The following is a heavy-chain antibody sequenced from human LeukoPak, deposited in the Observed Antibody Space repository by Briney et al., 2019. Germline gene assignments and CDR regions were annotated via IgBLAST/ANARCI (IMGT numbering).Heavy chain of an antibody. D-gene: IGHD6-13*01. CDR3: ARDPGVAAAGNWFDP. CDR2: IYKSGNP. V-gene: IGHV4-61*09. CDR1: GGSIISGSYY. Sequence: SETLSLTCTVSGGSIISGSYYWRWIRQPAGKGLEWIGHIYKSGNPNYNPSLKSRVTISLDTSKNQFSLKLTSVTAADTAVYYCARDPGVAAAGNWFDPWGPGILVTASS. J-gene: IGHJ5*02.